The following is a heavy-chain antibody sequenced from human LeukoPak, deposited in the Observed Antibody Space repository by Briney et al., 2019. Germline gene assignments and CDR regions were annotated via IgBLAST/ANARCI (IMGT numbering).Heavy chain of an antibody. Sequence: SVKVSCKASGGTFSSYAISWVRQAPGQGLEWMGRIIPILGIANYAQKFQGRVTITADKSTSTAYMELSSLRSEDTAVYYCARRVYSSSWSSYFDYWGQGTLVTVSS. V-gene: IGHV1-69*04. CDR3: ARRVYSSSWSSYFDY. CDR2: IIPILGIA. CDR1: GGTFSSYA. D-gene: IGHD6-13*01. J-gene: IGHJ4*02.